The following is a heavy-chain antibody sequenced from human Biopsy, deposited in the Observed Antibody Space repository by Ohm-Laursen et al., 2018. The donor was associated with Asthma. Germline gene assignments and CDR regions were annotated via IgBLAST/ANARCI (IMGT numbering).Heavy chain of an antibody. CDR1: GFTFSDYS. J-gene: IGHJ4*02. CDR3: ARDIAFGGVHDF. CDR2: ISSSGSSI. V-gene: IGHV3-11*01. D-gene: IGHD3-16*01. Sequence: GSLRLSCAASGFTFSDYSMTWIRQAPGKGLAWISYISSSGSSILYADSVKGRFTISRDNAKNSLHLQMNSLRAEGTAIYYCARDIAFGGVHDFWGQGTLVAVSS.